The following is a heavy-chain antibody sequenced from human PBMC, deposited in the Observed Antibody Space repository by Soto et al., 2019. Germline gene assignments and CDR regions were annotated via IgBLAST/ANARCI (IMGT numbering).Heavy chain of an antibody. V-gene: IGHV3-23*01. J-gene: IGHJ4*02. CDR1: GFSLCAYT. D-gene: IGHD1-20*01. CDR2: VIGADDST. Sequence: EVPLFGAGGHLVQPGGSLRLSCSGSGFSLCAYTMDWVRPGPGKGPEWVFTVIGADDSTYYADPVRGRFTVSRDKSKNVVFLQMNRLRVEDAGVYYWAKDRHPDGIWSYDYWGQGTLVTVSS. CDR3: AKDRHPDGIWSYDY.